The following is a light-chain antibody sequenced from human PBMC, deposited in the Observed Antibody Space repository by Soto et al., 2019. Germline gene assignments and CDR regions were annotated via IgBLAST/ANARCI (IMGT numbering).Light chain of an antibody. V-gene: IGKV3-20*01. CDR2: GAS. CDR3: LQYGSSGT. CDR1: QSVSNNY. J-gene: IGKJ1*01. Sequence: VFKKSLGTLSLKTEERATLSCRASQSVSNNYLAWYQQKPGQAPRLLIYGASNRATGIPDRFSGSGSGTDFTLTISRLEPEDIAVYYCLQYGSSGTFAQGTMVAI.